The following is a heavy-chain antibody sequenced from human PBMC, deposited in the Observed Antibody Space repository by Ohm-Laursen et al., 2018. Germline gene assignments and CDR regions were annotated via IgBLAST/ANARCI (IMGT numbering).Heavy chain of an antibody. Sequence: GASVKVSCKASGYIFTGYYLHWARQAPGQGLKWMGWINPSSGVTNYAQKFQGRVTVTRDTSISTAYMELTRLRSDDTAVYYCAITLIYFYSMDVWGQGTTVTVSS. CDR1: GYIFTGYY. J-gene: IGHJ6*02. CDR2: INPSSGVT. V-gene: IGHV1-2*02. CDR3: AITLIYFYSMDV. D-gene: IGHD3-22*01.